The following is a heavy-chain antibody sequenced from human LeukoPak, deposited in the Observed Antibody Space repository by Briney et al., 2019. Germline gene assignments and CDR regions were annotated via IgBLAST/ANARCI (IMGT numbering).Heavy chain of an antibody. CDR2: VHYSGST. V-gene: IGHV4-39*01. CDR3: ARRSTVAGRGRFDP. D-gene: IGHD6-19*01. CDR1: GGSISSYY. Sequence: SETLSLTCTVSGGSISSYYWGWIRQPPGKGLEWLGSVHYSGSTYDNPSLKSRVTISVDTSKNQFSLNLISVTAADTAVYYCARRSTVAGRGRFDPWGQGTLVTVSS. J-gene: IGHJ5*02.